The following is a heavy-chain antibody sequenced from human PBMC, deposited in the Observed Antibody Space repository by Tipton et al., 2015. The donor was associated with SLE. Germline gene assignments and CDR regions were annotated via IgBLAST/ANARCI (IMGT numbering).Heavy chain of an antibody. V-gene: IGHV4-34*01. CDR3: ARTIFGVDRGYYFDY. Sequence: TLSLTCAVYGGSFSGYYWSWIRQPPGKGLEWIGEINHSGSTNYNPSLKSRVTISVDPSKNQFSLKLSSVTAADTAVYYCARTIFGVDRGYYFDYWGQGTLVTVSS. J-gene: IGHJ4*02. D-gene: IGHD3-3*01. CDR1: GGSFSGYY. CDR2: INHSGST.